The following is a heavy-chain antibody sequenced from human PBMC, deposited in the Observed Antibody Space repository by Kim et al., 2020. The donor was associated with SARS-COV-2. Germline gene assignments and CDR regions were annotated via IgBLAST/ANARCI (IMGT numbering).Heavy chain of an antibody. CDR1: GGSISSGDYY. Sequence: SETLSLTCTVSGGSISSGDYYWSWILQPPGKGLEWIGYIYYSGSTYYNPSLKSRVTISVDTSKNQFSLKLSSVTAADTAVYYCARDMTTVTTGLYYYGMDAWGQGTTVTVSS. V-gene: IGHV4-30-4*01. D-gene: IGHD4-4*01. CDR3: ARDMTTVTTGLYYYGMDA. CDR2: IYYSGST. J-gene: IGHJ6*02.